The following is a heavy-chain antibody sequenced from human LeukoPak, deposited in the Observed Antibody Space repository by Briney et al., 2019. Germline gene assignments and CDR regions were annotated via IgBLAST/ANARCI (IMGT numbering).Heavy chain of an antibody. Sequence: GGSLRLPCAASGFTFRKYVMTWVSQAPGKGLEWVAVISYDGSNKYYADSVKGRFTISRDNSKNTLYLQMNSLRTEDTAVYYCAKGPKQLLVRRSVWGYMDVWGKGTTVTISS. D-gene: IGHD6-19*01. CDR1: GFTFRKYV. CDR2: ISYDGSNK. J-gene: IGHJ6*03. CDR3: AKGPKQLLVRRSVWGYMDV. V-gene: IGHV3-30*18.